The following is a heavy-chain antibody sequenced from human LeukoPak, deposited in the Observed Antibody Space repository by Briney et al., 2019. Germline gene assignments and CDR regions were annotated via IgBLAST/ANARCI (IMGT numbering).Heavy chain of an antibody. J-gene: IGHJ4*02. Sequence: SVKVSCKASGGTFSSYAISWVRQAPGQGLEWMGRIIPILGIANYAQKFQGRVTITADKSTSTAYMELSSLRSEDTAVYYCARYEAGSSLFDYWGQGTLVTVSS. CDR1: GGTFSSYA. D-gene: IGHD6-13*01. V-gene: IGHV1-69*04. CDR2: IIPILGIA. CDR3: ARYEAGSSLFDY.